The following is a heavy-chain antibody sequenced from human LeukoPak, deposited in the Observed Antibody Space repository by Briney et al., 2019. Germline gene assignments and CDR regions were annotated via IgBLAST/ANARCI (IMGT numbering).Heavy chain of an antibody. CDR2: INHSGST. CDR1: GGSFSGYY. V-gene: IGHV4-34*01. D-gene: IGHD6-13*01. CDR3: ARASRLSGYSSRLREYYYYGMDV. J-gene: IGHJ6*02. Sequence: SETLSLTCAVYGGSFSGYYWSWIRQPPGKGLEWIGEINHSGSTNYNPSLKSRVTISVDTSKNQFSLKLSSVTAEDTAVYYCARASRLSGYSSRLREYYYYGMDVWGQGTTVTVSS.